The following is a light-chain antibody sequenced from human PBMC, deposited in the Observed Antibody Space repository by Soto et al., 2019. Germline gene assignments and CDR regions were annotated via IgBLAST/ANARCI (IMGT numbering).Light chain of an antibody. Sequence: VLTQSPGTLSLSPGERATLSCRASQSVSSYYLAWYQQKPGQAPRLLIYAASSRATGIPDRFSGGGSGTDFTLTISRLEPEDFAVYYCQQCGSSPWTFGQETKVDIK. J-gene: IGKJ1*01. CDR3: QQCGSSPWT. CDR1: QSVSSYY. V-gene: IGKV3-20*01. CDR2: AAS.